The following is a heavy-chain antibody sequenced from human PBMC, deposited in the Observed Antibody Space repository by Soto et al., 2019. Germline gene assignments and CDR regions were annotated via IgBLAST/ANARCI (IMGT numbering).Heavy chain of an antibody. V-gene: IGHV3-23*01. CDR1: GFTFSDYA. D-gene: IGHD2-15*01. CDR3: ACRRESGGSYGMDV. Sequence: EVPLLESGGDLVQPGGSLRVSCTVSGFTFSDYAMTWVRQAPGRGPEWVSTITASGRSTYYADAVRGRFSISRDNSENTLFLQRNSLRAEDMDVYYCACRRESGGSYGMDVWGQGTTVIVSS. CDR2: ITASGRST. J-gene: IGHJ6*02.